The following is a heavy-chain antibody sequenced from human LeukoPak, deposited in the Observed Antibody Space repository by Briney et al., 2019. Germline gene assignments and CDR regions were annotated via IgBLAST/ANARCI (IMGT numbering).Heavy chain of an antibody. CDR3: AKAPYSSASVHFPY. D-gene: IGHD6-19*01. Sequence: GGSLRLSCAASGVTFSSAAMNWVRQALGKGVEWVTTVTGRRISSYSAYSVMGRFTISTDHPHNTLYLQITSLRAEHTAIYYCAKAPYSSASVHFPYWRQRTLLTVSS. V-gene: IGHV3-23*01. J-gene: IGHJ4*02. CDR2: VTGRRISS. CDR1: GVTFSSAA.